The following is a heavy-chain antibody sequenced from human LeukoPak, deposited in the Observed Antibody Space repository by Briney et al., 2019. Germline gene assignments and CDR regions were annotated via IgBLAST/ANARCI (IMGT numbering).Heavy chain of an antibody. Sequence: PGGSLRLSCAASGFTFDDYGMSWVRHAPGKGLEWVSGINWNGGSTGYADSVKGRFTISRDNAKNSLYLQMNSLRGEDSGVYYCARDYGDYYFDYWGQGTLVSVSS. CDR3: ARDYGDYYFDY. CDR1: GFTFDDYG. J-gene: IGHJ4*02. V-gene: IGHV3-20*04. CDR2: INWNGGST. D-gene: IGHD4-17*01.